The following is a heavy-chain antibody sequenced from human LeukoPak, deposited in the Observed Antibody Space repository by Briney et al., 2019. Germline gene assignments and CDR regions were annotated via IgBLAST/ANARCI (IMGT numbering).Heavy chain of an antibody. D-gene: IGHD1-1*01. CDR2: INPNSGGT. V-gene: IGHV1-2*02. J-gene: IGHJ4*02. Sequence: ASVKVSCKASGGTFSSYAISWVRQAPGQGLEWMGWINPNSGGTNYAQKFQGRVTMTRDTSISTAYMELRSLRSDDTAVYYCARNWNDLDDYWGQGTLVTVSS. CDR3: ARNWNDLDDY. CDR1: GGTFSSYA.